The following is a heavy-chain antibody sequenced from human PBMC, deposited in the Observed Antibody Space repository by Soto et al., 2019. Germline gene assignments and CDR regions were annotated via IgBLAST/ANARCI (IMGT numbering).Heavy chain of an antibody. J-gene: IGHJ4*02. D-gene: IGHD2-15*01. V-gene: IGHV1-3*01. CDR1: GYTFTDYA. CDR3: ACEVQLGGYFFDY. Sequence: GASVKVSCKASGYTFTDYAMHWVRQAPGQRLEWMGWIIPGNGNTGYSQKFQGRVTFISDTSASTAYVEVSRLSSEDTALYYCACEVQLGGYFFDYWGQGTLVIVSS. CDR2: IIPGNGNT.